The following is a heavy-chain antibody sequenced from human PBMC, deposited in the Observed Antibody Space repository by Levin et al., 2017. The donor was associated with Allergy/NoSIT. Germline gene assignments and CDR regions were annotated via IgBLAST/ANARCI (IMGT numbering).Heavy chain of an antibody. Sequence: SQTLSLTCAVYGGSFTSYYWTWIRQPSGKGLECIGETTHYGDTYYSPSLKSRVTISLDTSANQFPLTLTPVTAADTAMPYCPCGVREPARSRYREFWGRGTLVTVSS. CDR3: PCGVREPARSRYREF. J-gene: IGHJ2*01. D-gene: IGHD1-14*01. CDR1: GGSFTSYY. CDR2: TTHYGDT. V-gene: IGHV4-34*01.